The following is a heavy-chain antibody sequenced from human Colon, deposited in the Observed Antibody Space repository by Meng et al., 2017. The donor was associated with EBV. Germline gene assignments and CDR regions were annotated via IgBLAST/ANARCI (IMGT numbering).Heavy chain of an antibody. CDR1: GGSISSGHC. CDR3: ARVWQSLTAFFDS. J-gene: IGHJ4*02. D-gene: IGHD2-21*01. CDR2: VYHTGST. V-gene: IGHV4-4*02. Sequence: GWGPGLVSPSGTLPRPCAVSGGSISSGHCWPWVRQPPGKGLEWIGEVYHTGSTKYNPSLKSRLTISVDKSKNQFSLNLTSVTAADTAVYYCARVWQSLTAFFDSWGQGTLVTVSS.